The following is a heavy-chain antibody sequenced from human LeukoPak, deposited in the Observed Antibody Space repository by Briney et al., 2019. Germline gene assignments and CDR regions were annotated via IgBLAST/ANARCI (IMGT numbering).Heavy chain of an antibody. CDR2: INHSGST. Sequence: NPSETLSLTCAVYGGSFSGYYWSWIRRPPGKGLEWIGEINHSGSTNYNPSLKSRVTISVDTSKNQFSLKLSSVTAADTAVYYCARLAYGSGSYHYWGQGTLVTVSS. V-gene: IGHV4-34*01. CDR1: GGSFSGYY. J-gene: IGHJ4*02. D-gene: IGHD3-10*01. CDR3: ARLAYGSGSYHY.